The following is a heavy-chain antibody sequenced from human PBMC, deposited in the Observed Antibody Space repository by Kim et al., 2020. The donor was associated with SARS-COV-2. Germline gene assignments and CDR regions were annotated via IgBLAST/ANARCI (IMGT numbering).Heavy chain of an antibody. V-gene: IGHV3-23*01. CDR3: AKKWGGATGNWFDP. CDR1: GFTFSNYA. CDR2: VNGGGTNT. J-gene: IGHJ5*02. Sequence: GGSLRLSCAASGFTFSNYAMNWVRQAPGKGLEWVSTVNGGGTNTYYTDSVKGRFTISRDNSKNTVCLQMNSLRAEDTAVYYCAKKWGGATGNWFDPWGQGTLVTVSS. D-gene: IGHD1-26*01.